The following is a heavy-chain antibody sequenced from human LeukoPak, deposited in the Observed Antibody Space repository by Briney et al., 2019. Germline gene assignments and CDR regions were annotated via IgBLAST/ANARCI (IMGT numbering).Heavy chain of an antibody. Sequence: GASVKVSCKASGGTFSSYAISWVRQAPGQGLEWMGGIIPIFGTANYAQRFQGRVTITADESTSTAYMELSSLRSEDTAVYYCAREDGSGSFLYYFDYWGQGTLVTVSS. D-gene: IGHD3-10*01. CDR2: IIPIFGTA. V-gene: IGHV1-69*13. CDR3: AREDGSGSFLYYFDY. J-gene: IGHJ4*02. CDR1: GGTFSSYA.